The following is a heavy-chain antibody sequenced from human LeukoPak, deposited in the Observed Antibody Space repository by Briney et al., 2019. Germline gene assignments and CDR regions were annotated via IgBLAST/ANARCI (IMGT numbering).Heavy chain of an antibody. J-gene: IGHJ4*02. Sequence: GGSLRLSCAASGFTFSSFGVNWVLQAPGKGLEWVSYISSSSSTIYYADSVKGRFTISRDNAKNSLYLQMNSLRAEDTAVYYCVPNPGWGQGTLVTVSS. CDR2: ISSSSSTI. CDR1: GFTFSSFG. CDR3: VPNPG. D-gene: IGHD1-14*01. V-gene: IGHV3-48*01.